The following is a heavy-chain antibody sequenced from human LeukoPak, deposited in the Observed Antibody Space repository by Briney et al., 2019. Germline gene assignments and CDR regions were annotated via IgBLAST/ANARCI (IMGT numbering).Heavy chain of an antibody. CDR2: FDPEDGET. Sequence: ASVKVSCKVSGYTLTELSMHWVRQAPGKGLEWMGGFDPEDGETIYAQKFQGRVTMTEDTSTDTAYMELSSLRSEDTAVYYCATTKRLRFLEWPRFDYWGQGTLVTVSS. V-gene: IGHV1-24*01. CDR1: GYTLTELS. CDR3: ATTKRLRFLEWPRFDY. D-gene: IGHD3-3*01. J-gene: IGHJ4*02.